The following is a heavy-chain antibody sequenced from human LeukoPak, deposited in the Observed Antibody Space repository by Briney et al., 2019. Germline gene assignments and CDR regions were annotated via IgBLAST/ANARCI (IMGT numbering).Heavy chain of an antibody. CDR3: ARGDITIQLWFFSY. J-gene: IGHJ4*02. CDR2: IYYSGST. V-gene: IGHV4-39*01. Sequence: SETLSLTCTVSGGSLSSSSYYWGWIRQPPGKGLEWIGSIYYSGSTYYNPSLKSRVTISVDTSKNQFSLKLSSVTAADTAVYYCARGDITIQLWFFSYWGQGTLVTVSS. D-gene: IGHD5-18*01. CDR1: GGSLSSSSYY.